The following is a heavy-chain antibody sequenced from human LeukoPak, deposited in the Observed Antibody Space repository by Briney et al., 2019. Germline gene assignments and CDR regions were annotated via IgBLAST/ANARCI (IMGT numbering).Heavy chain of an antibody. D-gene: IGHD1-26*01. CDR2: IKGDESAK. Sequence: GGSLRLSCAASGFTFSTYWMAWVRQAPGKGLEWVANIKGDESAKHQADSVKGRFTIFRDNTQNSLYLQMSRLRGEDTGVYYCARDVVGSLDYWGQGTLVTFSS. V-gene: IGHV3-7*01. CDR1: GFTFSTYW. J-gene: IGHJ4*02. CDR3: ARDVVGSLDY.